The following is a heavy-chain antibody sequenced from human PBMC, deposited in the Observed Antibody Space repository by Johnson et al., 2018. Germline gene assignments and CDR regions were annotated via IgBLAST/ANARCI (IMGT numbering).Heavy chain of an antibody. Sequence: QVQLQESGGGVVQPGTSLTLSCFTSGVTVTSYTWHWVRQAPGKGLAWVAVIWYDGSQTVYGDSVKGRSTISRDNSNVYLQMNSLRAEDTAVYFCARDRPSSLPNDALDLWGLGTMVTVSS. CDR3: ARDRPSSLPNDALDL. CDR1: GVTVTSYT. CDR2: IWYDGSQT. J-gene: IGHJ3*01. V-gene: IGHV3-33*01. D-gene: IGHD6-19*01.